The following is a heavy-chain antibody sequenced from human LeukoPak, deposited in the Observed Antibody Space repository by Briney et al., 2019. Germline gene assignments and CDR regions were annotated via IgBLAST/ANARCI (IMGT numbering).Heavy chain of an antibody. Sequence: GGSLRLSCAASGFTFSSYAMSWVRQAPGKGLEWVSAISGGGGSTYYADSVKGRFTISIDNSKNTLYLQMNSLRAEDTAVYYCAKDHSSSWTCYDYWGQGTLVTVSS. CDR2: ISGGGGST. D-gene: IGHD6-13*01. CDR3: AKDHSSSWTCYDY. CDR1: GFTFSSYA. V-gene: IGHV3-23*01. J-gene: IGHJ4*02.